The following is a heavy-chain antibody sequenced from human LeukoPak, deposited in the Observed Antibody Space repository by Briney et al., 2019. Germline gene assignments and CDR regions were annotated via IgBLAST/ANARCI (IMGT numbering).Heavy chain of an antibody. CDR2: IIPIFGTA. J-gene: IGHJ4*02. D-gene: IGHD3-22*01. Sequence: EASVKVSCKASGGTFSSYAISWVRQAPGQGLEWMGGIIPIFGTANYTQKFQGRVTITADESTSTAHMELSSLRSEDTAMYYCARGPALHYYDSSGYYCDYWGQGTLVTVSS. CDR3: ARGPALHYYDSSGYYCDY. V-gene: IGHV1-69*13. CDR1: GGTFSSYA.